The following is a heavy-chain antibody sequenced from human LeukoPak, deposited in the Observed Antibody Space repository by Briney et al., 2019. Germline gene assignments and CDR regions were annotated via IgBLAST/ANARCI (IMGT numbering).Heavy chain of an antibody. CDR3: ASYDSNYGGFDY. Sequence: GGSLRLSCSASGFTFSSYAMHWVRQAPGKGLEYVSAISSNGGSTYYADSVKGRFTISRDNSKNTLYLQMNSLRAEDTAVYYCASYDSNYGGFDYWGQGTLVTVSS. V-gene: IGHV3-64*04. D-gene: IGHD4-11*01. J-gene: IGHJ4*02. CDR1: GFTFSSYA. CDR2: ISSNGGST.